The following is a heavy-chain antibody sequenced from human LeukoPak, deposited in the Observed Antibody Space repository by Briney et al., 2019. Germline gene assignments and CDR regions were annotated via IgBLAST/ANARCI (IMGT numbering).Heavy chain of an antibody. V-gene: IGHV4-38-2*02. D-gene: IGHD2-15*01. CDR3: ARGRGSSRLGYMDV. CDR2: IYHSGGT. J-gene: IGHJ6*03. Sequence: SETLSLTCTVSGYSISSGYYWGWIRQPPGKGLEWIGSIYHSGGTYYNPSLKSPVTLSVDTSKNQFSLKLSSVTAADTAVYYCARGRGSSRLGYMDVWGKGTTVTVSS. CDR1: GYSISSGYY.